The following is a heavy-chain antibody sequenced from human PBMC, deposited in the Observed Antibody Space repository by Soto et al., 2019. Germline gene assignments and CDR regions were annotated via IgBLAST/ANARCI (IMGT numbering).Heavy chain of an antibody. D-gene: IGHD4-4*01. CDR3: ARQLTVTTVLYYYGMDV. CDR1: GYSFTSYW. Sequence: GESLKISCKGSGYSFTSYWISWVRQMPGKGLEWMGRIDPSDSYTNYSPSFQGHVTISADKSISTAYLQWSSLKASDTAMYYCARQLTVTTVLYYYGMDVWGQGTAVTVSS. J-gene: IGHJ6*02. CDR2: IDPSDSYT. V-gene: IGHV5-10-1*01.